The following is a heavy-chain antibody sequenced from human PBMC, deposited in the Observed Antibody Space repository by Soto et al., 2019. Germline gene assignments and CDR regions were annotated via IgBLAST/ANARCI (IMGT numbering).Heavy chain of an antibody. CDR2: ISGSGGST. J-gene: IGHJ4*02. V-gene: IGHV3-23*01. D-gene: IGHD3-22*01. CDR1: GFTFNSYA. Sequence: EVQLLESGGGLVQPGGSLRLSCAASGFTFNSYAMSWVRQAPGKGLEWVSAISGSGGSTYYADSVKGRFTISRDNSKNTLYLQMNSLRAEDTAVYYCVKSAKVSYDSSGYANFDYWGQGTLVTVSS. CDR3: VKSAKVSYDSSGYANFDY.